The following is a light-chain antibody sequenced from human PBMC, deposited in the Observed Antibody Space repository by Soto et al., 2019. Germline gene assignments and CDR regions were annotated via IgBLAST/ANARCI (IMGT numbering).Light chain of an antibody. CDR2: AAS. CDR3: QQSYSTPRT. Sequence: DIQMTQFPSSLSASVGDRVTITCRASQSISSYLNWSQQKPGKAPKLLIYAASSLQSGVPSRFSGSGSGTDFNLTISSLQTEDFATYYCQQSYSTPRTFGGGTKVEIK. J-gene: IGKJ4*01. V-gene: IGKV1-39*01. CDR1: QSISSY.